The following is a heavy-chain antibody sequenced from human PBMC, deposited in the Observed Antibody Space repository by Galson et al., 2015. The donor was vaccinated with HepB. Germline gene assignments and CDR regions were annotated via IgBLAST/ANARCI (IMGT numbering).Heavy chain of an antibody. V-gene: IGHV3-23*01. CDR3: AKEGDGSGSYYNEVGMDV. J-gene: IGHJ6*02. Sequence: SLRLSCAASGFTFSSYGMHWVRQAPGKGLEWVSAISGSGGSTYYADSVKGRFTISRDNSKNTLYLQMNSLRAEDTAVYYCAKEGDGSGSYYNEVGMDVWGQGTTVTVSS. D-gene: IGHD3-10*01. CDR2: ISGSGGST. CDR1: GFTFSSYG.